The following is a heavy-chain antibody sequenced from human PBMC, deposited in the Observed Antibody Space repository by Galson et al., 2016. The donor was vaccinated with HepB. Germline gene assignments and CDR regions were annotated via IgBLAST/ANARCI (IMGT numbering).Heavy chain of an antibody. V-gene: IGHV3-7*05. D-gene: IGHD4-17*01. J-gene: IGHJ4*02. CDR1: GFTFSSYW. Sequence: SLRLSCAASGFTFSSYWMNWVRQAPGKGLEWVANIKPDGSGKYYADSVKGRFTISRDNAKNSLYLQMNSLRAEDTAVYYCARMRGDYDYWGQGTLVTVSS. CDR3: ARMRGDYDY. CDR2: IKPDGSGK.